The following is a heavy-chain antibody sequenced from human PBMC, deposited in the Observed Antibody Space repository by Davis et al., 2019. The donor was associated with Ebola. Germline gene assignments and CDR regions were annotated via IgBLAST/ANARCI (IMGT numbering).Heavy chain of an antibody. J-gene: IGHJ6*03. CDR3: TTPDVPDYYYYYMDV. D-gene: IGHD1-14*01. V-gene: IGHV3-15*01. CDR1: GFTFSNAW. Sequence: PGGSLRLSCAASGFTFSNAWMSWVRQAPGKGLEWVGRIKSKTDGGTTDYAAPVKGRFTISRDDSKNTLYLQMNSLKTEDTAVYYCTTPDVPDYYYYYMDVWGKGTTVTVSS. CDR2: IKSKTDGGTT.